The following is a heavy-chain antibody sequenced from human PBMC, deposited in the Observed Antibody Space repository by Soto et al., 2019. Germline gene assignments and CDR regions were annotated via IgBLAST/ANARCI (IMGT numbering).Heavy chain of an antibody. Sequence: PGGSLRLSCAASGFIFSDYGMSWVRQAPGKGLEWVSAISESGSTYYADSVKGRFTITRDNSKSRLYLQMNSLRAEDTAIYYCTKVLGSVGATSLDYWGQGTLVTVSS. CDR3: TKVLGSVGATSLDY. CDR1: GFIFSDYG. J-gene: IGHJ4*02. CDR2: ISESGST. V-gene: IGHV3-23*01. D-gene: IGHD1-26*01.